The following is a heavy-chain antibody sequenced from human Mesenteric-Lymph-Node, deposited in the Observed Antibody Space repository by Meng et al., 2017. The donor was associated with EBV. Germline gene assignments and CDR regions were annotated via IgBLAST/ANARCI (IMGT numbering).Heavy chain of an antibody. CDR3: AREKTVTVLSPFDY. J-gene: IGHJ4*02. Sequence: QAHVQEQGSRLVKAWETPDVTLNVSGDALRGSFWSWIRQGPGKGLEWVGEITYNGGTNNNPILKSRVTISVDTSKNHFSLKLASVTATGPAVYYCAREKTVTVLSPFDYWGQGTLVTVSS. V-gene: IGHV4-59*01. D-gene: IGHD4-11*01. CDR2: ITYNGGT. CDR1: GDALRGSF.